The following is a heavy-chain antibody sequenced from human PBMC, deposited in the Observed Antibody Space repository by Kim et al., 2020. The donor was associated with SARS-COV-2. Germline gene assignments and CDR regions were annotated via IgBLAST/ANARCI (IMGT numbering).Heavy chain of an antibody. D-gene: IGHD2-8*02. Sequence: TIFSADSVKGRFTVSRDNAKNSLHLQMNSLTAEDTAVYYCARGTAFYFEHWGQGALVTVSS. J-gene: IGHJ4*02. CDR2: TI. CDR3: ARGTAFYFEH. V-gene: IGHV3-48*03.